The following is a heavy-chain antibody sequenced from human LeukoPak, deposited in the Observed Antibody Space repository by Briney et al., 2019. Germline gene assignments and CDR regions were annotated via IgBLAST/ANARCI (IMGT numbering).Heavy chain of an antibody. CDR3: AKAGHYGSGSYYSDY. CDR2: ISGSGTTT. J-gene: IGHJ4*02. D-gene: IGHD3-10*01. Sequence: GESLRLSCAASGFIFSSYAMTWVRQAPGRGLEWLSTISGSGTTTYYVDSVKGRFTVSRDNSKNTLYLQMSSLRAGDTAVYYCAKAGHYGSGSYYSDYWGRGTLVTVSS. V-gene: IGHV3-23*01. CDR1: GFIFSSYA.